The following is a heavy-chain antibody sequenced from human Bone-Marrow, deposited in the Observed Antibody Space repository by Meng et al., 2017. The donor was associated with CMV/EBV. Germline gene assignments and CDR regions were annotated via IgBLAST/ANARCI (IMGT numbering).Heavy chain of an antibody. J-gene: IGHJ5*02. CDR2: INHSGST. CDR3: ARGALDWLLEGYNWFDP. Sequence: SETLSLTCAVYGGSFSGYYWSWIRQPPGKGLEWIGEINHSGSTNYNPSLKSRVTISVDTSKNQFSPKLSSVTAADTAVYYCARGALDWLLEGYNWFDPWGQGTLVTVSS. D-gene: IGHD3-9*01. CDR1: GGSFSGYY. V-gene: IGHV4-34*01.